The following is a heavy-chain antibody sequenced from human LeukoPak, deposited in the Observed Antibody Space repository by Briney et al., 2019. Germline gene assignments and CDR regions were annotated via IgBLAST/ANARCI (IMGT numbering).Heavy chain of an antibody. CDR2: IRSKANSYAT. V-gene: IGHV3-73*01. CDR1: GFTFSGSA. Sequence: GGSLRLSCAASGFTFSGSAMRWVRQASGKGLEWVGRIRSKANSYATAYAASVKGRFTISRDDSKNTAYLQMNSLKTEDTAVYYCTIFLSLGMPPYWGQGTLVTVSS. CDR3: TIFLSLGMPPY. D-gene: IGHD3-3*02. J-gene: IGHJ4*02.